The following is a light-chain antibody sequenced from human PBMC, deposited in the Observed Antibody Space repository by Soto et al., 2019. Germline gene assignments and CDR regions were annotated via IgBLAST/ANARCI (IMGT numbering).Light chain of an antibody. CDR3: AAWDDSLNGPV. CDR2: NFN. V-gene: IGLV1-44*01. Sequence: QSVLTQPPSASGTPGQRVTLSCSGSSSNIGGNTVHWYQHLPGTAPKLLIYNFNERPSGVPDRFSGSKSGTSASLAISGLQSEDEADYYCAAWDDSLNGPVFGGGTKLTV. CDR1: SSNIGGNT. J-gene: IGLJ2*01.